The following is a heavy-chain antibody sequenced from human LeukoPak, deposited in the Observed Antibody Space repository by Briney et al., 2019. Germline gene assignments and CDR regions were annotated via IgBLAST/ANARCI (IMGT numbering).Heavy chain of an antibody. CDR2: INNDGSST. CDR3: ATCMQYYYYMDV. CDR1: GLTFSATW. D-gene: IGHD2-8*01. Sequence: GGSLRLSCVASGLTFSATWMHWVRQAPGKGLVWLSRINNDGSSTTYADSVKGRFTISRDNAKNTLYLQMDSLRSEDTAVYYCATCMQYYYYMDVWGKGTTVTVSS. J-gene: IGHJ6*03. V-gene: IGHV3-74*01.